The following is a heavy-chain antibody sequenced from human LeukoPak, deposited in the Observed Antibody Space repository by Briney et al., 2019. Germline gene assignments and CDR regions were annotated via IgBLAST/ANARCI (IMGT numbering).Heavy chain of an antibody. D-gene: IGHD1-26*01. J-gene: IGHJ6*03. CDR1: GYSISSGYY. CDR3: ASSGSYDYYYYYMDV. V-gene: IGHV4-61*01. CDR2: IYYSGST. Sequence: SETLSLTCTVSGYSISSGYYWSWIRQPPGKGLEWIGYIYYSGSTNYNPSLKSRVTISVDTSKNQFSLKLSSVTAADTAVYYCASSGSYDYYYYYMDVWGKGTTVTISS.